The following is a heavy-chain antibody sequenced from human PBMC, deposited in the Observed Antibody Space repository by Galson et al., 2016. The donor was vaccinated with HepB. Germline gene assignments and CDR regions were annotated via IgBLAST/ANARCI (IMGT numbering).Heavy chain of an antibody. CDR3: ARDRNSWTTEMTILEGWRAVHWFDP. V-gene: IGHV1-2*02. Sequence: SVKVSCKASGYTFSAYYMHWIRQAPGQAFEWMGWMNPNNGDTNYTQNFQGRVTMTRDMSINTAYLELTRLTSDDTAIYYCARDRNSWTTEMTILEGWRAVHWFDPWGQGSLVTVSS. J-gene: IGHJ5*02. CDR2: MNPNNGDT. D-gene: IGHD1-1*01. CDR1: GYTFSAYY.